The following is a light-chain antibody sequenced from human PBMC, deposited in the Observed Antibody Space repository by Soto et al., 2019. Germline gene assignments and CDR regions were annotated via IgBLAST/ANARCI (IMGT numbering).Light chain of an antibody. V-gene: IGKV3-15*01. J-gene: IGKJ4*01. CDR3: QQYHNWPLT. CDR1: QSITGN. Sequence: IVMTQSPATLSVSPGERATLSCRASQSITGNLTWYQQKPGQAPRLLIYDASTRATGIPARFSGSGSGTEFTLTISSLQSEDFAVYYCQQYHNWPLTFGGGTKVEIK. CDR2: DAS.